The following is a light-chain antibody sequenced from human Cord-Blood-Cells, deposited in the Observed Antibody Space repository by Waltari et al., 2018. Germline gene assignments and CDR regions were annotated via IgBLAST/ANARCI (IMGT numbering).Light chain of an antibody. V-gene: IGLV3-1*01. Sequence: SYELTQPPSVSVSPGPTASITCPGDKLGDKYACWYQHKPGQSPVLVIYQDSKRPPGIPERFSGSNSGNTATLTISGTQAMDEADYYCQAWDSSVVFGGGTKLTVL. CDR2: QDS. CDR3: QAWDSSVV. J-gene: IGLJ2*01. CDR1: KLGDKY.